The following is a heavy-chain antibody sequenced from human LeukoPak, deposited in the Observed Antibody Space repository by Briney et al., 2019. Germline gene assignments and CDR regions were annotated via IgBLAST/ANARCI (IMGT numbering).Heavy chain of an antibody. CDR3: ARSFPLYYGSGSYYKAVGY. J-gene: IGHJ4*02. Sequence: KPSETLSLTCTVSGGSISSYYWSWIRQPPGKGLEWIGYIYYSGSTNYNPSLKSRVTISVDTSKNQFSLKLSSVTAADTAVYYCARSFPLYYGSGSYYKAVGYWGQGTLVTVSS. CDR1: GGSISSYY. V-gene: IGHV4-59*12. CDR2: IYYSGST. D-gene: IGHD3-10*01.